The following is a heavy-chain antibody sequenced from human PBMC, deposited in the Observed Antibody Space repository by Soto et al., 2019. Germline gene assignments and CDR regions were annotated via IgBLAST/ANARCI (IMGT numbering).Heavy chain of an antibody. CDR2: IKQDGSEK. Sequence: EVQLVESGGGLVQPGGSLRLSCAASGFTFSSYWMSWVRQAPGKGLEWVANIKQDGSEKYYVDSVKGRFTISRDNAKNSLYLQMNSLRAEDTAVYYCASEERYSSGWWDEYFQHWGQGTLVTVSS. D-gene: IGHD6-19*01. V-gene: IGHV3-7*01. J-gene: IGHJ1*01. CDR3: ASEERYSSGWWDEYFQH. CDR1: GFTFSSYW.